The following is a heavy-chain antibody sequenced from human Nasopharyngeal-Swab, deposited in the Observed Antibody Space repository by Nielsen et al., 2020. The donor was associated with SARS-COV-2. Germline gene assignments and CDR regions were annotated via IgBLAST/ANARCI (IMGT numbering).Heavy chain of an antibody. Sequence: LKISCAASGCSLSRHGMNWVRQAPGKGLEWVSSGRGSDDSTFYADSVKGRFTISRDTSKNTLYRQMNSLTVEDTAVYYCTKNIYIGHGYSYYMDVWGEGATVTVSS. CDR3: TKNIYIGHGYSYYMDV. D-gene: IGHD2-2*02. CDR1: GCSLSRHG. CDR2: GRGSDDST. J-gene: IGHJ6*03. V-gene: IGHV3-23*01.